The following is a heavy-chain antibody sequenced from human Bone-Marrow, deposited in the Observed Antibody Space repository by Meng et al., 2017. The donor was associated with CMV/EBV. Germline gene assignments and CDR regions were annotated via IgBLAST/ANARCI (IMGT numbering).Heavy chain of an antibody. D-gene: IGHD2-2*02. CDR2: INWNGGST. J-gene: IGHJ4*02. CDR3: ARTLGYCSSTSCYTEYYFDY. CDR1: GFTFDDYG. Sequence: GESLKISCAASGFTFDDYGVSWVRQAPGKGLEWVSGINWNGGSTGYADSVKGRFTISRDNAKNSLYLQMNSLRAEDTALYYCARTLGYCSSTSCYTEYYFDYWGQGTLVTVSS. V-gene: IGHV3-20*04.